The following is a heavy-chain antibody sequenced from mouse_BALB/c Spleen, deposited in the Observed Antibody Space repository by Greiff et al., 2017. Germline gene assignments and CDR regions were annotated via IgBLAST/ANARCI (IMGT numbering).Heavy chain of an antibody. CDR2: ISSGGST. CDR1: GFTFSSYA. D-gene: IGHD1-1*01. J-gene: IGHJ2*01. CDR3: ARGPTTVVEYYFDY. V-gene: IGHV5-6-5*01. Sequence: EVKLMESGRGLVKPGGSLKLSCAASGFTFSSYAMSWVRQTPEKRLEWVASISSGGSTYYPDSVKGRFTISRDNARNILYLQMSSLRSEDTAMYYCARGPTTVVEYYFDYWGQGTTRTVSS.